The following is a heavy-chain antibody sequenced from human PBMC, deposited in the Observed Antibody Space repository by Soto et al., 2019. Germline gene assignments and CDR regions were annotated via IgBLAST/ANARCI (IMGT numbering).Heavy chain of an antibody. Sequence: QVQLVQSGAEVKKPGASVKVSCKASGYTFTSYGISWVRQAPGQGLEWMGWISAYNGNTKYAQKLQGRVTMTTDTSTSTAYMELRSLRSDDTAVYYCARDVSGRYCGGDCYSEAWASFDYWGQGTLVTVSS. J-gene: IGHJ4*02. CDR2: ISAYNGNT. D-gene: IGHD2-21*02. CDR1: GYTFTSYG. V-gene: IGHV1-18*04. CDR3: ARDVSGRYCGGDCYSEAWASFDY.